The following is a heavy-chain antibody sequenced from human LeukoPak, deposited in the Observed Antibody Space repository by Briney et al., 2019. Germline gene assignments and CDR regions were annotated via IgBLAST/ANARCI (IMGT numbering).Heavy chain of an antibody. D-gene: IGHD2-2*01. CDR1: GTKFTNYW. V-gene: IGHV5-51*01. CDR2: IYPGDSDT. Sequence: GESLKISCKGSGTKFTNYWIGWVRQMPGKGLEWMGIIYPGDSDTRYSPSFQGQVTISADKSISTAYLQWSSLKASDTAIFYCARHYYSSASCCEGYYYYMDVWGKGTTVTVSS. J-gene: IGHJ6*03. CDR3: ARHYYSSASCCEGYYYYMDV.